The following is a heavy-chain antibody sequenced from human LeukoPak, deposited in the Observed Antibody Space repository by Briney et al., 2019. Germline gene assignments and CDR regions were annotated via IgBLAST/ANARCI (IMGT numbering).Heavy chain of an antibody. CDR3: ARSGPYYYHYVDI. Sequence: PSETLSLTCTVSGFSITRGDYWGWIRQPPGKGLEWIGAIYHSGSTYYNPSLKSRVAISVDTSKNPFSLRLSSVSAADTAVYYCARSGPYYYHYVDIWGKGTTVTVSS. CDR2: IYHSGST. V-gene: IGHV4-38-2*02. D-gene: IGHD3-10*01. CDR1: GFSITRGDY. J-gene: IGHJ6*03.